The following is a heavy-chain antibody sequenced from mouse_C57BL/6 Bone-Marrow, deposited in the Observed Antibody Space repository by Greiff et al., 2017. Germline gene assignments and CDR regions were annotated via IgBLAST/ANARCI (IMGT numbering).Heavy chain of an antibody. Sequence: VQLQQSGPGMVKPSQSLSLTCTVTGYSITSGYDWHWIRHFPGNKLEWMGYISYSGSTNYNPSLKSRISITHDTSKNHFFLKLNSVTTEDTATYYWARSPYYYGSSPRYFDVWGTGTTVTVSS. CDR3: ARSPYYYGSSPRYFDV. D-gene: IGHD1-1*01. V-gene: IGHV3-1*01. CDR1: GYSITSGYD. J-gene: IGHJ1*03. CDR2: ISYSGST.